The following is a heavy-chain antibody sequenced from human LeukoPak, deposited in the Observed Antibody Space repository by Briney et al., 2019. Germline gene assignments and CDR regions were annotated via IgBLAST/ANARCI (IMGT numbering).Heavy chain of an antibody. Sequence: GRSLRLSCAASGFTFSSYAMHWVRQAPGKGLEWVAVISYDGSNKYYADSVKGRFTISRDNSKNTLYLQMNSPRAEDTAVYYCARIPTSVGADSDYWGQGTLVTVSS. D-gene: IGHD1-26*01. V-gene: IGHV3-30*01. CDR2: ISYDGSNK. J-gene: IGHJ4*02. CDR1: GFTFSSYA. CDR3: ARIPTSVGADSDY.